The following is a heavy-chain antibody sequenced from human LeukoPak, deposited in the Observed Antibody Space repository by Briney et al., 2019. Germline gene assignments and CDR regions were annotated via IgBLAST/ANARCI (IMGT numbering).Heavy chain of an antibody. CDR1: GYTFTGYY. CDR2: FDPEDGET. CDR3: ATEVGGTGFRRYFDL. D-gene: IGHD1-1*01. V-gene: IGHV1-24*01. J-gene: IGHJ2*01. Sequence: ASVKVSCKASGYTFTGYYMHWVRQAPGKGLEWMGGFDPEDGETIYAQKFQGRVTMTEDTSTDTAYMELSSLRSEDTAVYYCATEVGGTGFRRYFDLWGRGTLVTVSS.